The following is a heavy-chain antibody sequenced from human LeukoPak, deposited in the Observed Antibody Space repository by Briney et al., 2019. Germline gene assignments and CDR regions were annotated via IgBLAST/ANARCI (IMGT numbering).Heavy chain of an antibody. CDR2: MNPNSGNT. D-gene: IGHD1-1*01. V-gene: IGHV1-8*01. CDR1: GYTFTSYD. Sequence: ASVKVSCNASGYTFTSYDINWVRQSTGQGLEWMGWMNPNSGNTGYAQKFQGRVTMTRNTSISTAYMELSSLRSEDTAVYYCARKAGKYNWFDPWGQGTLVTVSS. J-gene: IGHJ5*02. CDR3: ARKAGKYNWFDP.